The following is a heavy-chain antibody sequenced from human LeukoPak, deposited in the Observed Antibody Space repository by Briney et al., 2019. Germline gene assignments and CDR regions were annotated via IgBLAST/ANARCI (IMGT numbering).Heavy chain of an antibody. J-gene: IGHJ6*03. V-gene: IGHV3-7*04. Sequence: GGSLRLSCAASGFTFSSYWMSWVRQAPGKGLEWVANIRQDGSVQNYVDSVKGRFTISRDNSKNTLYLQMNSLRAEDTAVYYCAGGDYGDYGFSGYYMDVWGKGTTVTVSS. CDR3: AGGDYGDYGFSGYYMDV. D-gene: IGHD4-17*01. CDR1: GFTFSSYW. CDR2: IRQDGSVQ.